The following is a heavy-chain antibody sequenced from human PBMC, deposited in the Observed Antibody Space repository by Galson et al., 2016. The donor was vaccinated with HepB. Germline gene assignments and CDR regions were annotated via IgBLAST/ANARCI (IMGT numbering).Heavy chain of an antibody. J-gene: IGHJ6*04. CDR3: ARDARSSRRTARYYYGLDV. V-gene: IGHV3-74*03. Sequence: SLRLSCAASGFTFSGCWMHWVRQPPGKGLEWVSRINGDGRSTTYADSVKGRFPISRDNAKNTLYLQMNSRRAEDTAVYYCARDARSSRRTARYYYGLDVWGKGTTVTVSS. CDR1: GFTFSGCW. CDR2: INGDGRST. D-gene: IGHD2-2*01.